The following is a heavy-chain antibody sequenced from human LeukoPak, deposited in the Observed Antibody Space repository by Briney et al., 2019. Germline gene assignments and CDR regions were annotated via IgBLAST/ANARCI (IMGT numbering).Heavy chain of an antibody. CDR2: ISWDGGST. CDR1: GFTFDDYA. D-gene: IGHD1-26*01. Sequence: GGSLRLSCAASGFTFDDYAMHWVRQAPGKGLEWVSLISWDGGSTYYADSVKGRFTISRDNSKNSLYLQMNSLRAEDTALYYCAKASKVGATSYYYYYMDVWGKGTTVTVSS. V-gene: IGHV3-43D*03. CDR3: AKASKVGATSYYYYYMDV. J-gene: IGHJ6*03.